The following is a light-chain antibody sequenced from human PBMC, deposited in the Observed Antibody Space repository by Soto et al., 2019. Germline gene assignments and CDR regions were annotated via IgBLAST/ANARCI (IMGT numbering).Light chain of an antibody. V-gene: IGLV2-14*01. CDR1: SSDIGGYNY. Sequence: QSALTQPASMSGSPGQSVTISCAGTSSDIGGYNYVSWYQHHPGTAPKLIIYDVSSRPSGVSHRFSGSKSGNTASLTISGLQAEDEADYYCSSCSVASPLFGTGTKLTVL. CDR2: DVS. CDR3: SSCSVASPL. J-gene: IGLJ1*01.